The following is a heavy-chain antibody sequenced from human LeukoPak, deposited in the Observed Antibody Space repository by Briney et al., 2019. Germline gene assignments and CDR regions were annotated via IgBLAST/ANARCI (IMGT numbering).Heavy chain of an antibody. J-gene: IGHJ6*02. CDR1: GGSISSYY. Sequence: SETLSLTCTVSGGSISSYYWTWIRQPPGKGLEWIGYIYYSGSTNYNPSLKSRVTISVDMSKNQFSLKLSSVTAADTAMYYCARDPHAGMDVWGQGTTVTVS. CDR3: ARDPHAGMDV. V-gene: IGHV4-59*01. CDR2: IYYSGST.